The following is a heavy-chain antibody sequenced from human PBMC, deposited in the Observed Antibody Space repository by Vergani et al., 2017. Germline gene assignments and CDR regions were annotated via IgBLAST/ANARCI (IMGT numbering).Heavy chain of an antibody. Sequence: QVQLQQWGAGLLKPSETLSLTCAVYGGSFSGYYWSWIRQPPGKGLEWIGEINHSGSTNYTPSLKLRVTISIDTSKNQFSLKLSSVTAADTAVYYCAGGARWLHILMVGRAFDYWGQGTLVTVSS. CDR1: GGSFSGYY. CDR3: AGGARWLHILMVGRAFDY. V-gene: IGHV4-34*01. CDR2: INHSGST. J-gene: IGHJ4*02. D-gene: IGHD5-24*01.